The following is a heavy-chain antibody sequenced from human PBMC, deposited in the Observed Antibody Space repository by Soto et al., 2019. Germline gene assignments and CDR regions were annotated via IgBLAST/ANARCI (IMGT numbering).Heavy chain of an antibody. V-gene: IGHV3-15*01. CDR3: TPESGTTGGRYYYYYLDV. J-gene: IGHJ6*03. CDR2: IKSKTDGGTT. Sequence: GGSLRLSCAASGFTFSNAWMCWVRQAPGKGQEWVGRIKSKTDGGTTDYAAPVKGRFTISRNNSKNTLNLQMNSLKTEDTAVYYGTPESGTTGGRYYYYYLDVWGKGTTVTVSS. D-gene: IGHD1-7*01. CDR1: GFTFSNAW.